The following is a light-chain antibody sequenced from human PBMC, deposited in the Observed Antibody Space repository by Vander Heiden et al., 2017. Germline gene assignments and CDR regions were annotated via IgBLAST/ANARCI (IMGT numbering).Light chain of an antibody. J-gene: IGKJ1*01. CDR1: QGIRND. Sequence: AIQMTQAPSSLSAYVGDRVTITCRASQGIRNDLGWYQQKPGKAPKHLIYAASSLQSGVPSRFSGSGSGTDFTLTISSLQPEDFATYYCRQEDNSPWTFGQGTKVEIK. CDR2: AAS. V-gene: IGKV1-6*01. CDR3: RQEDNSPWT.